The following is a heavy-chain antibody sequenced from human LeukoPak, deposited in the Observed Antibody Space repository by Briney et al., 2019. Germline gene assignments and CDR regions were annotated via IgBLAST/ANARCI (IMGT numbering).Heavy chain of an antibody. CDR1: GGSISSSSYH. D-gene: IGHD2-2*01. V-gene: IGHV4-39*01. J-gene: IGHJ4*02. Sequence: SETLSLTCTVSGGSISSSSYHWGWIRQPPGKGLEWIGSIYYSGSTYYNPSLKSRVTISVDTSKNQFSLKLSSVTAADTAVYYCARQDCSSTSCYPDYWGQGTLVTVSS. CDR2: IYYSGST. CDR3: ARQDCSSTSCYPDY.